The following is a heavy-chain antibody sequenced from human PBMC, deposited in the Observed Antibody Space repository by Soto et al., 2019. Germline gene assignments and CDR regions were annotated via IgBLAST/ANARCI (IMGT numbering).Heavy chain of an antibody. D-gene: IGHD4-4*01. J-gene: IGHJ5*02. Sequence: ASVKVSGKASGYPFSDNQIHWLRRAPGQGLEWMGRINPKSDDTNYAQKFQGRVTMTRDTSIDTAYLELTGLTSDDTATYYCARKHSLDYIRWGLDPWGQGTLVTVSS. CDR1: GYPFSDNQ. V-gene: IGHV1-2*02. CDR3: ARKHSLDYIRWGLDP. CDR2: INPKSDDT.